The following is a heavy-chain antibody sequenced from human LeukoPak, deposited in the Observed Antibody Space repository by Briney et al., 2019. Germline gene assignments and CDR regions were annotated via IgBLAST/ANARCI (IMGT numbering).Heavy chain of an antibody. V-gene: IGHV4-39*07. CDR1: GGSISSSSYY. D-gene: IGHD3-22*01. J-gene: IGHJ5*02. CDR3: ARANYYYDSSGYRANWFDP. CDR2: IYYSGST. Sequence: PSETLSLTCTVSGGSISSSSYYWGWIRQPPGKGLEWIGSIYYSGSTYYNPSLKSRVTISVDTSKNQFSLKLSSVTAADTAVYYCARANYYYDSSGYRANWFDPWGQGTLVTVSS.